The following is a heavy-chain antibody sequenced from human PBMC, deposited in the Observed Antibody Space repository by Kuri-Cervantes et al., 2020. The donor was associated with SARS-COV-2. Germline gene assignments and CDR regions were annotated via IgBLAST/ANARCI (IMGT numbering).Heavy chain of an antibody. D-gene: IGHD6-25*01. V-gene: IGHV4-30-2*03. CDR1: GGSISSGGYY. Sequence: SCTVSGGSISSGGYYWSWIRQPPGKGLEWIGSIYHSGSTYYNPSLKSRVTISVDTSKNQFSLKLSSVTAADTAVYYCARVGSALRRDFDYWGQGTLVTVSS. CDR3: ARVGSALRRDFDY. J-gene: IGHJ4*02. CDR2: IYHSGST.